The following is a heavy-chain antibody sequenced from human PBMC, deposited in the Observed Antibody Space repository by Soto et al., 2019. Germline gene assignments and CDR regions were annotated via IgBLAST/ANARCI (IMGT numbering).Heavy chain of an antibody. D-gene: IGHD3-10*01. CDR3: ARGVRVSAYLDYYIFV. CDR2: INPDNGDT. Sequence: QVQLVQSGAEVKKPGASLKVSCKASGYTFSNFGVSWVRQAPGQGLEWIGWINPDNGDTNYGQKFQGRATMTTDTFTNTAYMEVRCLRSDDTAVYYCARGVRVSAYLDYYIFVWGEGTTVTVSS. J-gene: IGHJ6*03. CDR1: GYTFSNFG. V-gene: IGHV1-18*01.